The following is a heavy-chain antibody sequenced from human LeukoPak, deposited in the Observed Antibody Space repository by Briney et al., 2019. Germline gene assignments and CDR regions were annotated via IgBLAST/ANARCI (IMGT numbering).Heavy chain of an antibody. Sequence: ASVKVSCKVSGYTLTELSMHWVRQAPGKGLEWMGGFDPEDGETIYAQKFQGRVTMTEDTSTDTAYMELSSLRSEDTAVYYCATTSGYDYSYAFDIWGQGTMVTVSS. CDR2: FDPEDGET. J-gene: IGHJ3*02. CDR1: GYTLTELS. V-gene: IGHV1-24*01. D-gene: IGHD3-22*01. CDR3: ATTSGYDYSYAFDI.